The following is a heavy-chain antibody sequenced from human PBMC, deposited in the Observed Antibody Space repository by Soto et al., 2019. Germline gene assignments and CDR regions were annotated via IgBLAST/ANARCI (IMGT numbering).Heavy chain of an antibody. CDR3: AKDSRVWGIVVVDDDAFDF. J-gene: IGHJ3*01. CDR2: ISGSGGST. Sequence: GGSLRLSCAASGFTFSSYAMSWVRQAPGKGLEWVSAISGSGGSTYYADSVKGRFTISRDNSKNTLYLQMNSLRAEDTAVYYCAKDSRVWGIVVVDDDAFDFWGQGTMVTVSS. D-gene: IGHD2-15*01. CDR1: GFTFSSYA. V-gene: IGHV3-23*01.